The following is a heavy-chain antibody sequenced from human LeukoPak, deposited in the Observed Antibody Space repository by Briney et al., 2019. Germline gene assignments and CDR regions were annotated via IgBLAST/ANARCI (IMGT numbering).Heavy chain of an antibody. Sequence: GGSLRLSCAASGFTLSSYSMNWVRQAPGKGLEWVSYISSSSSTIYYADSVRGRLTISRDNAKNSLYLQMNSLRAEDTAVYYCARAYSSSWPMGLSAFDIWGQGTMVTVSS. D-gene: IGHD6-13*01. J-gene: IGHJ3*02. CDR1: GFTLSSYS. CDR3: ARAYSSSWPMGLSAFDI. V-gene: IGHV3-48*01. CDR2: ISSSSSTI.